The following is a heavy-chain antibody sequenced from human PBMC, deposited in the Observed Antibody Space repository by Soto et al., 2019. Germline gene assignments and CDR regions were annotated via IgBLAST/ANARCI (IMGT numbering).Heavy chain of an antibody. CDR2: IYYSGST. V-gene: IGHV4-39*01. CDR1: GGSINTNSYY. D-gene: IGHD3-22*01. CDR3: ARHPASQYDYDSSGYAREFDS. Sequence: SETLSLTCTVSGGSINTNSYYWGWIRQPPGKGLEWIGSIYYSGSTYYNPSLRSRVTISVDTSRNQFSLKLSSVTAADTAVYYCARHPASQYDYDSSGYAREFDSWCQGTLVTVS. J-gene: IGHJ4*02.